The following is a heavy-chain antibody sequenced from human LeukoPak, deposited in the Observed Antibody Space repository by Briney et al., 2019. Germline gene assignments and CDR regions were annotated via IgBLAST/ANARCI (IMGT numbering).Heavy chain of an antibody. CDR1: GFTFSDHY. CDR2: ITTSSSYT. V-gene: IGHV3-11*06. D-gene: IGHD3-10*01. Sequence: GGSLRLSCAASGFTFSDHYMTWIRQAPGKGLEWISYITTSSSYTNYADSVKGRFTISRDNAKNSLHLQMNSLRVEDTAMYYCARGRLWFGEFTSRGTFDIWGQGTMVTVSS. CDR3: ARGRLWFGEFTSRGTFDI. J-gene: IGHJ3*02.